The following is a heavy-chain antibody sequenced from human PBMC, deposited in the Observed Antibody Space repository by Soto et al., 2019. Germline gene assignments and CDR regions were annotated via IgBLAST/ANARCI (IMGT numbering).Heavy chain of an antibody. J-gene: IGHJ4*02. CDR3: ARGVRRYYDSSGYYCFDY. Sequence: QVQLVQSGAEVKKPGASVKVSCKASGYTFTGYYMHWVRQAPGQGLEWMGWINPNSGGTNYAHKCQGWVAMTRDTYISTAYMGLSRLRSDDTAVYYCARGVRRYYDSSGYYCFDYWGQGTLVTVSS. V-gene: IGHV1-2*04. D-gene: IGHD3-22*01. CDR2: INPNSGGT. CDR1: GYTFTGYY.